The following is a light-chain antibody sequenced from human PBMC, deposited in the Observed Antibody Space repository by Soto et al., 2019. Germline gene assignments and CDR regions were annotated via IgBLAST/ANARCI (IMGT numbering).Light chain of an antibody. V-gene: IGKV3-20*01. CDR3: QQYGSSLPWT. J-gene: IGKJ1*01. Sequence: EIVLTQSPATLSVSPGETATLSCRASQSVSNSYLAWYQQKNGQAPRPLIYGASSRATGIPDRFSGSGSGTDFTLTISRLEPEDFAVYYCQQYGSSLPWTFGQGTKVDI. CDR1: QSVSNSY. CDR2: GAS.